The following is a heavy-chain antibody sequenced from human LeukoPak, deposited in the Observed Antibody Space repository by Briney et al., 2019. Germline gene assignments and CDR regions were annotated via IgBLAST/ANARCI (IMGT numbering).Heavy chain of an antibody. CDR3: ARSPKRCCPYFDY. CDR1: GGAISSGGYY. J-gene: IGHJ4*02. Sequence: SETLSLTCTVSGGAISSGGYYWSWIRQHPGKGLEWIGYIQYSGSTYYNPSLKSRVIILVDTSKNQFSLKLGSVTVADTAVYYCARSPKRCCPYFDYWGQGTLVTVSS. D-gene: IGHD2-15*01. V-gene: IGHV4-31*03. CDR2: IQYSGST.